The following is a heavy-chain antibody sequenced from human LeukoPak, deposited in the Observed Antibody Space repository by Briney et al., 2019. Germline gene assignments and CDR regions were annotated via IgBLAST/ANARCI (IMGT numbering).Heavy chain of an antibody. Sequence: PGGSLRLSCAASGFTFSSYAMHWVRQAPGKGLEWVAVISYDGSNKYYADSVKGRFTISRDNSKNTLYLQMNSLRAEDTAVYYCAREWELAFDSWGQGTLVTVSS. V-gene: IGHV3-30-3*01. J-gene: IGHJ4*01. CDR3: AREWELAFDS. CDR1: GFTFSSYA. D-gene: IGHD1-1*01. CDR2: ISYDGSNK.